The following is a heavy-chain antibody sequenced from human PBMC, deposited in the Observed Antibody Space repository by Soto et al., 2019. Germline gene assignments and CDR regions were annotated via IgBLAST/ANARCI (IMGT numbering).Heavy chain of an antibody. V-gene: IGHV6-1*01. D-gene: IGHD1-7*01. Sequence: PSQTLSLTCGISGYSVSSNSAAWTWIRRSPSRGLEWLGRTYYRSNRSKWYYEYAVSVEGRLTITPDTPKTQFSLQLNSVTPEDTAVYYCSRESPYNWNFDYYYGMDVWGQGTTVAVSS. CDR3: SRESPYNWNFDYYYGMDV. J-gene: IGHJ6*02. CDR2: TYYRSNRSKWYY. CDR1: GYSVSSNSAA.